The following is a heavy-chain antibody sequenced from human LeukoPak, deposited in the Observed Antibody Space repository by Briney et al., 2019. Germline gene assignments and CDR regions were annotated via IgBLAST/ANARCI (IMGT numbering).Heavy chain of an antibody. Sequence: AESLRLSCAASGFTFSSYAMSWIRQAPGKGLEWVSAISGSGGSTYYAGAGKGRFPISRDNSKMTLYLQMNSLTAEDTAVYYCEKDPRRALLDIVVVPAVDYWGQGTMVTVSS. CDR2: ISGSGGST. CDR1: GFTFSSYA. D-gene: IGHD2-2*03. CDR3: EKDPRRALLDIVVVPAVDY. J-gene: IGHJ4*02. V-gene: IGHV3-23*01.